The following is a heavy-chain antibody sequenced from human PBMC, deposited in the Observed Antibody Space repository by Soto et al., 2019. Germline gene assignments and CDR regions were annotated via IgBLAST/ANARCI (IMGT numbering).Heavy chain of an antibody. CDR2: IYYSGST. V-gene: IGHV4-59*01. CDR1: GGSSSGYY. J-gene: IGHJ6*01. Sequence: PSETLCLTWTVSGGSSSGYYGSWIRQPPGKGLEWIGYIYYSGSTVYNPSFKSRVAISVDTSKNQFSLKLNSVTAADTAVYYCARDLWGYCGTDCYPLDVWGQAPTVTVYS. CDR3: ARDLWGYCGTDCYPLDV. D-gene: IGHD2-21*02.